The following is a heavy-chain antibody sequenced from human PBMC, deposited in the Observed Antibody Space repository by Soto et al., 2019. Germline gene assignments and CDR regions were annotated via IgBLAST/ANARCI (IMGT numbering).Heavy chain of an antibody. CDR1: GGSIISGDYY. V-gene: IGHV4-30-4*01. D-gene: IGHD2-15*01. J-gene: IGHJ5*02. CDR2: IYYSGST. Sequence: SAPLALTCTVSGGSIISGDYYWIWILQPPGKGLEFIVYIYYSGSTYYNPSLKSRFTISVDTSKNHFSLKLSSVTAADTAVYYCAGYCSGGSCYSGPNWFAPWGQGTLVTVSS. CDR3: AGYCSGGSCYSGPNWFAP.